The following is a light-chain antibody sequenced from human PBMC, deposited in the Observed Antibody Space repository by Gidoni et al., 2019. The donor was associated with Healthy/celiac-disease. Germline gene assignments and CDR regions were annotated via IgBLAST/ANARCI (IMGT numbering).Light chain of an antibody. CDR3: QQYYSTFPLT. CDR2: WAS. CDR1: QSVLYSSNNKSY. V-gene: IGKV4-1*01. J-gene: IGKJ4*01. Sequence: DIVMTQSPDSLAGSLGERATIHCKSSQSVLYSSNNKSYLAWYQQKPGQPPKLLIYWASTRESGVPDRFSGSGSVTDFTLTISSLQAEDVAVYYCQQYYSTFPLTFXGXTKVEIK.